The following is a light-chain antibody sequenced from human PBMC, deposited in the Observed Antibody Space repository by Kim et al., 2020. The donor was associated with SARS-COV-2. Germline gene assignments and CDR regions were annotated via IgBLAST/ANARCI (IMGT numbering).Light chain of an antibody. CDR3: ASWDDSLNGVL. CDR2: QNN. V-gene: IGLV1-44*01. Sequence: GQRIIISCSGRSTNVGTKAVNWYQQLPGMAPKLLLFQNNQRPSGIPYRFSGTKSATSASLAINGLQSEDEADYYCASWDDSLNGVLFGGGTQLTVL. J-gene: IGLJ3*02. CDR1: STNVGTKA.